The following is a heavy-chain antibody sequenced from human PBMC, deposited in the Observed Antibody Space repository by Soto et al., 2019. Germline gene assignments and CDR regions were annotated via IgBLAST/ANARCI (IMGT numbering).Heavy chain of an antibody. CDR3: AASYGSGYRAFDY. J-gene: IGHJ4*02. Sequence: QVQLVQSGTEVKKPGSSVTVSCKASGDTFSFYTINWVRQAPGLGLEWVGRINPIISMSNYARKFQARVSMTADKSTSTAYMELRSLRSDDTAMYFCAASYGSGYRAFDYWGQGALVIVSS. V-gene: IGHV1-69*02. CDR2: INPIISMS. CDR1: GDTFSFYT. D-gene: IGHD3-10*01.